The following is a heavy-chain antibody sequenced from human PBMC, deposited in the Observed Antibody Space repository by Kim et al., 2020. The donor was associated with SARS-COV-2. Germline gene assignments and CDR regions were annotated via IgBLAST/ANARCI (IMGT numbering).Heavy chain of an antibody. CDR3: ARDYHDSSGYPREDY. J-gene: IGHJ4*02. Sequence: ASVKVSCKASGYTFTGYYMHWVRQAPGQGLEWMGWINPNSGGTNYAQKFQGRVTMTRDTSISTAYMELSRLRSDDTAVYYCARDYHDSSGYPREDYWGQGTLVTVSS. CDR2: INPNSGGT. V-gene: IGHV1-2*02. CDR1: GYTFTGYY. D-gene: IGHD3-22*01.